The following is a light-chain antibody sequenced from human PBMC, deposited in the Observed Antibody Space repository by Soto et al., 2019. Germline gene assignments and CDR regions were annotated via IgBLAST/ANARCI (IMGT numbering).Light chain of an antibody. CDR2: ENN. V-gene: IGLV1-40*01. J-gene: IGLJ1*01. CDR3: QSYDSSLSGYV. Sequence: QSVLTQPPSVSEAPGQRVTLSGTGSSSNIGAGYEAHWYQQVPGTAPKLLIYENNNRPSGVPDRFSGSKSGTSASLAITGLQAEDEAEYYCQSYDSSLSGYVFGTGTTVTVL. CDR1: SSNIGAGYE.